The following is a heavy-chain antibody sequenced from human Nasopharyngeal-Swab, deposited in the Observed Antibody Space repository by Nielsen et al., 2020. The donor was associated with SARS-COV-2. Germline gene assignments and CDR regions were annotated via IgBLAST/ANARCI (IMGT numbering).Heavy chain of an antibody. CDR1: GYTLTELS. CDR3: ARIAIGMIVVASYYGMDV. D-gene: IGHD3-22*01. V-gene: IGHV1-69*13. CDR2: IIPIFGTA. J-gene: IGHJ6*02. Sequence: SVKVSCKVSGYTLTELSMHWVRQAPGQGLEWMGGIIPIFGTANYAQKFQGRVTITADESTSTAYMELSSLRSEDTAVYYCARIAIGMIVVASYYGMDVWGQGTTVTVSS.